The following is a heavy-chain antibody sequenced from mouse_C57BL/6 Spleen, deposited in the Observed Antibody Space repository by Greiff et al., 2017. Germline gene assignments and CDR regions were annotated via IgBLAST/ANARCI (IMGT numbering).Heavy chain of an antibody. CDR1: GFSLTSYG. CDR3: ASPLTGPYWYFDV. Sequence: VKVVESGPGLVQPSQSLSITCTVSGFSLTSYGVHWVRQSPGKGLEWLGVIWSGGSTDYNAAFISRLSISKDNSKSQVFFKMNSLQADDTAIYYCASPLTGPYWYFDVWGTGTTVTVSS. J-gene: IGHJ1*03. V-gene: IGHV2-2*01. D-gene: IGHD4-1*01. CDR2: IWSGGST.